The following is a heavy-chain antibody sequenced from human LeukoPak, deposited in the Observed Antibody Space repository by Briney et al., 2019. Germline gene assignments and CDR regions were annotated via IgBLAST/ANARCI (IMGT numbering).Heavy chain of an antibody. J-gene: IGHJ4*02. D-gene: IGHD3-22*01. CDR2: IKQDGSEK. CDR3: ARGDSSGYFYFGS. Sequence: GGSLRLSCAASGFTFSRHWMSWVRQAPGKGLEWVANIKQDGSEKYNVDSVKGRFTISRDNAKNSLYLQMNSLRVEDTAVYYCARGDSSGYFYFGSWGQGTLVTVSS. V-gene: IGHV3-7*01. CDR1: GFTFSRHW.